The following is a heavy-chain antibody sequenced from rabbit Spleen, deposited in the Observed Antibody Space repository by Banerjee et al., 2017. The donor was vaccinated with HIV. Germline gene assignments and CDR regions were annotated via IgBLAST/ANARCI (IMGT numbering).Heavy chain of an antibody. CDR1: GFDFSSNA. V-gene: IGHV1S45*01. CDR3: ARDTGTSFSTYGMDL. J-gene: IGHJ6*01. CDR2: IYSGSSGTT. D-gene: IGHD8-1*01. Sequence: QEQLVESGGGLVQPEGSLTLTCKASGFDFSSNAMCWVRQAPGKGLEWIACIYSGSSGTTHYASWAKGRFTCSKASSTTVTLQMTSLTAADTATYFCARDTGTSFSTYGMDLWGPGTLVTVS.